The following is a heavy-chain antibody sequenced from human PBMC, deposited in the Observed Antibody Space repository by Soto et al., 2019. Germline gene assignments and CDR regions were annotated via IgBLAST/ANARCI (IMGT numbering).Heavy chain of an antibody. J-gene: IGHJ5*02. CDR2: IYYSGST. CDR1: GVSSSSGDYY. V-gene: IGHV4-30-4*01. D-gene: IGHD3-10*01. CDR3: ARRYYGSGRSGSFDP. Sequence: SETLSLTCTVSGVSSSSGDYYLSWIRQPPGKGLEWIGYIYYSGSTNYNPSLKSRVTISVDTSKNQFSLKLSSVTAADTAVYYCARRYYGSGRSGSFDPWGQGTLVTVSS.